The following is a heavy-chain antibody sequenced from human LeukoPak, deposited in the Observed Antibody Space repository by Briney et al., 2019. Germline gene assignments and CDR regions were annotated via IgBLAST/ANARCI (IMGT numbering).Heavy chain of an antibody. CDR2: IGPHSTFT. V-gene: IGHV1-2*02. J-gene: IGHJ4*02. CDR1: GFTFTDHY. CDR3: VREGEGPLSKDFDY. D-gene: IGHD2/OR15-2a*01. Sequence: ASVKVSCKSSGFTFTDHYIHWVRQGPGQGFEWMGYIGPHSTFTSSPQEFQGRVTMTRDASMSTAYMELTRLTSDDTAVYYCVREGEGPLSKDFDYWGQGTLVTVSS.